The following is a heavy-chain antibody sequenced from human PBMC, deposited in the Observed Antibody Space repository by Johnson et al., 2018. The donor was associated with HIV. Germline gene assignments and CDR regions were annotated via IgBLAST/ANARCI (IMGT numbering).Heavy chain of an antibody. CDR1: GFTFSNAW. Sequence: QMLLVESGGGLVKPGGSLRLSCAASGFTFSNAWMSWVRQAPGKGLEWVAVISYDGSNKYYADSVKGRFTISRDDSTNTAYLQMNSLTPEDTAVYHCARDLSEGGSWYRDVFDIWGQGTVVTVSS. J-gene: IGHJ3*02. D-gene: IGHD6-13*01. CDR2: ISYDGSNK. CDR3: ARDLSEGGSWYRDVFDI. V-gene: IGHV3-30*03.